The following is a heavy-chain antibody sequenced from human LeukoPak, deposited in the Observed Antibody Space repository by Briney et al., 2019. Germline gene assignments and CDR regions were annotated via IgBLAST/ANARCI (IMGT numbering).Heavy chain of an antibody. CDR2: MNPNSGNT. V-gene: IGHV1-8*03. J-gene: IGHJ3*02. CDR1: GYTFTSYD. Sequence: ASLKVSCKASGYTFTSYDINWVRQATGQGLEWMGWMNPNSGNTGYAQKFQGRVTITRNTSICTAYMELSSLRSEDTAVYYCARDGAGGRSYYSNDAFDIWGQGTMVTVSS. CDR3: ARDGAGGRSYYSNDAFDI. D-gene: IGHD1-26*01.